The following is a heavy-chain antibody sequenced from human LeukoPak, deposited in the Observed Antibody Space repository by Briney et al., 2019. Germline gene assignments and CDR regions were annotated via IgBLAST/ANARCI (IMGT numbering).Heavy chain of an antibody. CDR1: GFPFSRYA. Sequence: GGSLRLSCAASGFPFSRYAMRWVRQASGKGLEWVSASRGSGGSRYYADSVEGRFSISRDNSKNTLYLQMISLRAEDTAVYYCAKERVMAFDYWGQGALVSVSS. J-gene: IGHJ4*02. CDR2: SRGSGGSR. D-gene: IGHD3-16*01. CDR3: AKERVMAFDY. V-gene: IGHV3-23*01.